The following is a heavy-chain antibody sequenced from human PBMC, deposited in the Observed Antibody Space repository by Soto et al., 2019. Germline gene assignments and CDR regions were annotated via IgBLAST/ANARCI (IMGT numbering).Heavy chain of an antibody. V-gene: IGHV3-23*01. Sequence: EVPLLESGGGLVQPGGSLRLSYAASGFTFSMSAMSWVRQAPGKGLEWVSTTGLNGRTTYYADSVKGRFTVSRDNSKNTLHLQMNSLRAEDTAVYYCATVHSTSRSFDYWGQGTLVTVSS. CDR2: TGLNGRTT. CDR1: GFTFSMSA. J-gene: IGHJ4*02. CDR3: ATVHSTSRSFDY. D-gene: IGHD2-2*01.